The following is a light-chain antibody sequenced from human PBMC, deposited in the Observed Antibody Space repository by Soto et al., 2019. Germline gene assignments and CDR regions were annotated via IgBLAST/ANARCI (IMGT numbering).Light chain of an antibody. CDR3: QQYGSSGT. Sequence: EIVITQSPSTLSVSPGERATLSCRASQSVRSNLAWYQQKPGQAPRLVIYAASTRATGIPDRFSGSGSGTDFTLTISRLEPEDFAVYYCQQYGSSGTFGQGTKVDIK. CDR2: AAS. V-gene: IGKV3-20*01. CDR1: QSVRSN. J-gene: IGKJ1*01.